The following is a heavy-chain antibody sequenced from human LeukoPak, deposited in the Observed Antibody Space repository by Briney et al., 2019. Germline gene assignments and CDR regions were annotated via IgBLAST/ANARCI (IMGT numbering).Heavy chain of an antibody. V-gene: IGHV4-4*07. D-gene: IGHD6-13*01. CDR3: ARGRQQMTILDS. J-gene: IGHJ4*02. CDR1: DASFSGYY. CDR2: RDTSGST. Sequence: SETLSLTCTVSDASFSGYYWTCIRQPAGKGLEWIGRRDTSGSTYYNASLKSRLTMSLDTSKNQFSLKLTSVTAADTAVYYCARGRQQMTILDSWGQGTLVTVSS.